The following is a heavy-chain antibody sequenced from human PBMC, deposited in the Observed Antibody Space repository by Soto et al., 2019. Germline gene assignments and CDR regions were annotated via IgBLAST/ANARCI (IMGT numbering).Heavy chain of an antibody. V-gene: IGHV3-23*01. CDR3: AKDRADYDFWSGYYLDAFDI. D-gene: IGHD3-3*01. J-gene: IGHJ3*02. CDR2: ISDSGGST. CDR1: GFTFSSYA. Sequence: PGGSLRLSCAASGFTFSSYAMSWVRQAPGKGLEWVSAISDSGGSTYYADSVKGRFTISRDNSKNTLYLQMNSLRAEDTAVYYCAKDRADYDFWSGYYLDAFDIWGQGTMVTVSS.